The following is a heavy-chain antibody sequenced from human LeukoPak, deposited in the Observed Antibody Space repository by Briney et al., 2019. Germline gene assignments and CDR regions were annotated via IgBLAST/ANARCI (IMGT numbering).Heavy chain of an antibody. D-gene: IGHD3-10*01. V-gene: IGHV1-2*02. Sequence: ASVKVSCKAFGYTFTGYYMHWVRQAPGQGLEWMGWINPNSGGTNYAQKFQGRVTMTRDTSISTAYMELSRLRSDDTAVYYCAREGVLLSPHAFDIWGQGTMVTVSS. CDR2: INPNSGGT. CDR3: AREGVLLSPHAFDI. J-gene: IGHJ3*02. CDR1: GYTFTGYY.